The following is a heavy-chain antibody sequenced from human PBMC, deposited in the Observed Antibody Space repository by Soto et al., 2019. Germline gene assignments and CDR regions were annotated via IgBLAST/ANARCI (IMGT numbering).Heavy chain of an antibody. D-gene: IGHD6-19*01. V-gene: IGHV1-18*01. CDR3: ARDRRRAGTFDY. J-gene: IGHJ4*02. Sequence: ASVKVSCKASGYTFTSYGISWVRQAPGQGLEWMGWISAYNGNTNYAQKLQGRVTMTTDTSTSTAYMELRSPRSDDTAVYYCARDRRRAGTFDYWGQGTLVTVSS. CDR1: GYTFTSYG. CDR2: ISAYNGNT.